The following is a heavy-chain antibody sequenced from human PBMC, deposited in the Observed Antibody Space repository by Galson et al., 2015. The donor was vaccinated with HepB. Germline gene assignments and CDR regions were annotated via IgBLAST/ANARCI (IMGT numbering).Heavy chain of an antibody. CDR3: ARHHTTSWFFDY. Sequence: VRQMPGKGLEWMGRIDPSDSYTDYNPSFQGHVTISADKSISTAYLQWSSLKASDTAFYYCARHHTTSWFFDYWGQGTLVTVSS. J-gene: IGHJ4*02. CDR2: IDPSDSYT. V-gene: IGHV5-10-1*01. D-gene: IGHD6-13*01.